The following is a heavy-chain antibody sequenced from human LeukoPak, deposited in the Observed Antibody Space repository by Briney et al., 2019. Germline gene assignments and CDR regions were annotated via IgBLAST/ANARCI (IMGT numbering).Heavy chain of an antibody. J-gene: IGHJ4*02. D-gene: IGHD1-1*01. Sequence: GGSLRLSCAASGFTFSTSWMTWVRQAPGKGLEWVASINQDGGEIHYVDSVKGRFTISRDNAKNSLYLQMDSLRAEDTAVYYCARDQDWNDRGGLDYWGQGTLVIVSS. CDR3: ARDQDWNDRGGLDY. V-gene: IGHV3-7*01. CDR1: GFTFSTSW. CDR2: INQDGGEI.